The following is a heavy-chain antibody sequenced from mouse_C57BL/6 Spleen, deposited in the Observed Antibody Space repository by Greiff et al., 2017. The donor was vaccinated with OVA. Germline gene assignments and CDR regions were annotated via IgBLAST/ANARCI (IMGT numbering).Heavy chain of an antibody. D-gene: IGHD2-4*01. CDR1: GYTFTGYW. V-gene: IGHV1-9*01. CDR2: IVPGSGST. Sequence: QVQLQQSGAELMKPGASVKLSCTATGYTFTGYWIEWVKQRPGNGLEWIGEIVPGSGSTNYNEKFMGKATFTADTSSNTAYMQLSSLTTEDSAIYYCSRYMIRGWFSYWGQGTLVTVSA. CDR3: SRYMIRGWFSY. J-gene: IGHJ3*01.